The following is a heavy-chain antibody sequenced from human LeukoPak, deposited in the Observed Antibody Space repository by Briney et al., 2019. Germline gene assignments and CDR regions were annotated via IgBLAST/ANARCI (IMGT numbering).Heavy chain of an antibody. D-gene: IGHD6-19*01. CDR3: AKDLGSGPFDY. Sequence: GGSLRLSCAASGFTFSGYGMHWVRQAPGKGLEWVASLHYDGSKRYYGDSVKGRLTISRDNSKNTLYLQMNSLRAEDTAIYYCAKDLGSGPFDYWGQGTLVTVSS. J-gene: IGHJ4*02. V-gene: IGHV3-30*02. CDR2: LHYDGSKR. CDR1: GFTFSGYG.